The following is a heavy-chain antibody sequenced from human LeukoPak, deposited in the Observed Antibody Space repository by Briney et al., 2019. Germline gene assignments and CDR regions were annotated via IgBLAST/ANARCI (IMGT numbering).Heavy chain of an antibody. CDR1: GGSISSSSYY. D-gene: IGHD3-3*01. V-gene: IGHV4-39*07. CDR3: ARASYDFWSGYSTRVWFDP. CDR2: IYYSGST. J-gene: IGHJ5*02. Sequence: SETLSLTCTVSGGSISSSSYYWGWIRQPPGKGLEWIGSIYYSGSTYYNPSLKSRVTISVDTSKNQFSLKLSSVTAADTAVYYCARASYDFWSGYSTRVWFDPWGQGTLVTVSS.